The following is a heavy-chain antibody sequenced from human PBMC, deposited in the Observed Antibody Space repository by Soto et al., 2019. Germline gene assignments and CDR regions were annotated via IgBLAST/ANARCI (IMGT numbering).Heavy chain of an antibody. V-gene: IGHV3-21*01. Sequence: GSHRLSCVGSGFTFSNYSINWVRQAPGKGLEWVSSISSRSDIYFADSVKGRFTISRDNAKNSVSLQMNSLRAEDTAVYYCAREYTAWPLAYGLDVWGQGTTVTVSS. CDR2: ISSRSDI. D-gene: IGHD2-2*02. CDR1: GFTFSNYS. J-gene: IGHJ6*02. CDR3: AREYTAWPLAYGLDV.